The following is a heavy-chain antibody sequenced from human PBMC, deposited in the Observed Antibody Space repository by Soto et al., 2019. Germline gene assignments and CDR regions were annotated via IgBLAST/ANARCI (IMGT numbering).Heavy chain of an antibody. CDR1: GRSISSGGYY. V-gene: IGHV4-31*03. CDR2: IYYGGST. Sequence: SDNRSLTCTVSGRSISSGGYYWSWIRQHPGKCLEWIGYIYYGGSTYYTPSLKSRVPTSVDTSKNQPSLKLKSVTDADPAVYFCARGGCSDCYGNGGLVLCVRGQGTPVTGSA. J-gene: IGHJ4*02. D-gene: IGHD2-21*01. CDR3: ARGGCSDCYGNGGLVLCV.